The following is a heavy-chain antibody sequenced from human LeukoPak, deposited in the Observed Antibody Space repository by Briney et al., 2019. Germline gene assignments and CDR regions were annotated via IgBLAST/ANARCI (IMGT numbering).Heavy chain of an antibody. CDR1: GFTFSSYG. CDR2: IKQDGSEE. D-gene: IGHD2-8*02. Sequence: PGGSLRLSCAASGFTFSSYGMHWVRQAPGRGLEWVAIIKQDGSEEYYVDSVKGRFTISRGNAKNSLYLQMNSLRAEDTAVYYCARERPYWWTFDYWGQGTLVTVSS. CDR3: ARERPYWWTFDY. V-gene: IGHV3-7*01. J-gene: IGHJ4*02.